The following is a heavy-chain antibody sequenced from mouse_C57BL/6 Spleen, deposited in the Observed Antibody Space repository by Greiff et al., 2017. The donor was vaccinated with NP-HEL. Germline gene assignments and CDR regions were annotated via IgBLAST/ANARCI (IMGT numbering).Heavy chain of an antibody. CDR3: ARGPYYGGSYFDY. Sequence: VQLQQSGAELVKPGASVKLSCKASGYTFTSYWMHWVKQRPGQGLEWIGMIHPNSGSTNYNEKFKGKATLTVDKSSSTAYMQLSSLSSSDSAVYYCARGPYYGGSYFDYWGQGTTLTVSS. D-gene: IGHD1-1*01. J-gene: IGHJ2*01. CDR1: GYTFTSYW. CDR2: IHPNSGST. V-gene: IGHV1-64*01.